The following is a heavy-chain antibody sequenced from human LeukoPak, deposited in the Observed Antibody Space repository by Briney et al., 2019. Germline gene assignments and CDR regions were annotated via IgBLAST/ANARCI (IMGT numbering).Heavy chain of an antibody. CDR2: IYNSGST. D-gene: IGHD3-16*02. Sequence: SETLSLTCTVSGDSLSSYSWSWIRQFPGKGLEWIGYIYNSGSTTYNPSLKSRVTISLDMSKNQFSLRLSSVTAADTAVYCCASDYTLRSYRFDYWGQGTLVTVSS. J-gene: IGHJ4*02. CDR1: GDSLSSYS. V-gene: IGHV4-59*01. CDR3: ASDYTLRSYRFDY.